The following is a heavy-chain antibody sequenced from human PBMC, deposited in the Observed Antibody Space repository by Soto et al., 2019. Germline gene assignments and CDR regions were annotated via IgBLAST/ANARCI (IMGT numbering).Heavy chain of an antibody. J-gene: IGHJ6*02. CDR3: ARERRNLVGGGYHLGMCGLNV. Sequence: ASVKVSCKASGYTFTRYGISWVRQAPGQGLEWMGWISAYNGNTNYAQKVQARVTMTTDTSTSTAYMELRSLRSDDTAVYYCARERRNLVGGGYHLGMCGLNVWSRERTAT. D-gene: IGHD1-26*01. CDR1: GYTFTRYG. V-gene: IGHV1-18*01. CDR2: ISAYNGNT.